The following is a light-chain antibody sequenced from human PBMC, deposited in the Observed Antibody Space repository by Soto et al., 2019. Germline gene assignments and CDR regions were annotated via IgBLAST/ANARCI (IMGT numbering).Light chain of an antibody. V-gene: IGLV1-40*01. J-gene: IGLJ2*01. CDR3: QSYDSSLIGSI. Sequence: QSVLTQPPSVSGAPGQRVTISCTGSSSNIGAGYDVHWYQQLPGTAPKLLIYGNSNRPSGVPDRFSGSKSGTSASLAITGLQAEEEADYYCQSYDSSLIGSIFGGGTKLTVL. CDR2: GNS. CDR1: SSNIGAGYD.